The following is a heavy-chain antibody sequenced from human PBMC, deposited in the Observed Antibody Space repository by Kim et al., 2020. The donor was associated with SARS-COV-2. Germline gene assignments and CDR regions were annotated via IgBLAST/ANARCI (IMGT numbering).Heavy chain of an antibody. CDR3: AKSPSTYYFDY. V-gene: IGHV3-23*01. J-gene: IGHJ4*02. Sequence: NAASVKGRFTISRDNSKNTLYLQMNSRRAEDTAVDYCAKSPSTYYFDYWGQGTLVTVSS.